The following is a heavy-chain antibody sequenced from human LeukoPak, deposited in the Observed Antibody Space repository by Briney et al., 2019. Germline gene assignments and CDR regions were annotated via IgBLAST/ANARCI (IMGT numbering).Heavy chain of an antibody. Sequence: GGSLRLSCAASGFTVSSNYMSWVRQAPGTGLQWVANVKQDGSQSHYVDSVKGRFTISRDNAKNSLYLQMNSLRADDTAVYYCARDWSGTNGLDLWGQGTLVTVSS. V-gene: IGHV3-7*01. CDR3: ARDWSGTNGLDL. D-gene: IGHD3-3*01. J-gene: IGHJ5*02. CDR2: VKQDGSQS. CDR1: GFTVSSNY.